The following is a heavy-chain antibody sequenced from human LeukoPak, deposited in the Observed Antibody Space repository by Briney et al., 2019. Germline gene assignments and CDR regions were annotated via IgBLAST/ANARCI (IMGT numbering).Heavy chain of an antibody. J-gene: IGHJ4*02. CDR1: GFTFTSYS. D-gene: IGHD6-19*01. CDR3: ARWSSSSGWYYFDY. CDR2: ISGGGGST. V-gene: IGHV3-21*01. Sequence: PGGSLRLSCAASGFTFTSYSMNWVRQAPGKGLEWVSTISGGGGSTYYADSVKGRFTISRDNAKNSLYLQMNSLRAEDTAVYYCARWSSSSGWYYFDYWGQGTLVTVSS.